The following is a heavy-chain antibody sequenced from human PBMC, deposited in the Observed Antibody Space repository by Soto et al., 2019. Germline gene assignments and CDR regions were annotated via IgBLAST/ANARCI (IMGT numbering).Heavy chain of an antibody. D-gene: IGHD2-21*02. CDR2: IGTRSDI. CDR1: GFTFSSYS. V-gene: IGHV3-21*01. CDR3: AREETAWPLAYGLDV. Sequence: ESGGGLVKPGGSLRLSCAASGFTFSSYSMHWVRQAPGKGLEWVSSIGTRSDIYYADSVKGRFTISRDNAKNSLSLQMNSMTAEDTAVYYCAREETAWPLAYGLDVWGQGTTVTVSS. J-gene: IGHJ6*02.